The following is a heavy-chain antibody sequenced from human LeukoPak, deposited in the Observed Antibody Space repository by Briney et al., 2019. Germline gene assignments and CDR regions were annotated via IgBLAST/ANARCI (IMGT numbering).Heavy chain of an antibody. V-gene: IGHV4-4*02. CDR3: TTYGGATEYFDY. D-gene: IGHD2/OR15-2a*01. CDR1: GGSISSSNW. Sequence: KPSETLSLTCAVSGGSISSSNWGRWLRQPPGKGLEWIGEIYHSGSTNYNPSLKSRVILSVDKSKNQFFMKLSSVSAADTAVYYCTTYGGATEYFDYWGQGTLVTVSS. J-gene: IGHJ4*02. CDR2: IYHSGST.